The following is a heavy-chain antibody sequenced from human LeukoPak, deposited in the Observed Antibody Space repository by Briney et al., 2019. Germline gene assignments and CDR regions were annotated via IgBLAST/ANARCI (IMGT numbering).Heavy chain of an antibody. CDR3: ARGPLRAPYGDQYYFDY. V-gene: IGHV1-69*01. D-gene: IGHD4-17*01. CDR2: IIPIFGTA. J-gene: IGHJ4*02. Sequence: GASVKVSCKASGGTFSSYAISRVRQAPGQGLEWMGGIIPIFGTANYAQKFQGRVTITADESTSTAYMELSSLRSEDTAVYYCARGPLRAPYGDQYYFDYWGQGTLVTVSS. CDR1: GGTFSSYA.